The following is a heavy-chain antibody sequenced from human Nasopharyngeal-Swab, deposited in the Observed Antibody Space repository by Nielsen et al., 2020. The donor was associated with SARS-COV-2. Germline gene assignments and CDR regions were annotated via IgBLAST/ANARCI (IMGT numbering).Heavy chain of an antibody. D-gene: IGHD6-13*01. CDR1: GFTLSSYG. CDR3: ARDLRTAAAGTGFDY. J-gene: IGHJ4*02. Sequence: GGSLRLSCAASGFTLSSYGMHWVRQAPGKGLEWVAVIWYDGSNKYYADSVKGRFTISRDNSKNTLYLQMNSLRAEDTAVYYCARDLRTAAAGTGFDYWGQGTLVTVSS. V-gene: IGHV3-33*01. CDR2: IWYDGSNK.